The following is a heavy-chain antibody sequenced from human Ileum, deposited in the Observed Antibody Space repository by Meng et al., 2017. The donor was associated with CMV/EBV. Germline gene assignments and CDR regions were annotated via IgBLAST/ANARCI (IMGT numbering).Heavy chain of an antibody. V-gene: IGHV4-34*02. J-gene: IGHJ4*02. CDR1: GGSFSSFS. D-gene: IGHD1-26*01. Sequence: QGPFQQWGAGRLKPSETLSLTCGVNGGSFSSFSWTWIRQPPGKGPEWIGDINHRGTTNYSPSLKSRVTISIDTSKKQFSLRLSSLTAADTAVYYCTRGRVGDWGFDFWGQGTLVTVPS. CDR3: TRGRVGDWGFDF. CDR2: INHRGTT.